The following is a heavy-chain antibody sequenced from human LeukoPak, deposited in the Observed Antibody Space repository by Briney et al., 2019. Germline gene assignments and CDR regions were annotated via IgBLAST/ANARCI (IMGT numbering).Heavy chain of an antibody. CDR1: GGTFSSYA. J-gene: IGHJ3*02. D-gene: IGHD3-3*01. Sequence: ASVKVSCKASGGTFSSYAISWVRQAPGQGLEWMGGIIPIFGTANYAQKFQGRVTITADESTSTAYMELSSLRSEDTAVYYCARDLLIEINSEWLPPGAFDIWGQGTMVTVSS. V-gene: IGHV1-69*13. CDR2: IIPIFGTA. CDR3: ARDLLIEINSEWLPPGAFDI.